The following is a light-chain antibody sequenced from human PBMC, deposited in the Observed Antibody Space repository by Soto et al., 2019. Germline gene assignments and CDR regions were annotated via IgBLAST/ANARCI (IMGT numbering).Light chain of an antibody. CDR2: DVS. V-gene: IGLV2-11*01. Sequence: QSALTQPRSVSGSPGQSVTISCTGTSSDVGAYNYVSWYQQHPGKAPKLIIFDVSKRPSGVPDRLSGSKSGNTASLTISGLQAEDEADYHCCSYAGSYTGVFGGGTKVTVL. CDR3: CSYAGSYTGV. J-gene: IGLJ3*02. CDR1: SSDVGAYNY.